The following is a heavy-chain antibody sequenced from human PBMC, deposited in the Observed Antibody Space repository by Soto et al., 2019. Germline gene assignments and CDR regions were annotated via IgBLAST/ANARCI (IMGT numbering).Heavy chain of an antibody. V-gene: IGHV4-30-4*01. CDR2: IYYSGST. J-gene: IGHJ5*02. D-gene: IGHD3-3*01. CDR3: ARETTICGVVNWFDP. CDR1: GGSISSGDYY. Sequence: SETLSLTCTVSGGSISSGDYYWSWIRQPPGKGLEWIGYIYYSGSTYYNPSLKSRVTISVDTSKNQFSLKLSSVTAADTAVYYCARETTICGVVNWFDPWGQGTLVTVSS.